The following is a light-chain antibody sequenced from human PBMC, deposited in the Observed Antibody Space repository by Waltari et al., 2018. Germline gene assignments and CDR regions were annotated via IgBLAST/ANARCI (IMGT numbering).Light chain of an antibody. Sequence: LLTQSPATLSLSPGYIPSLYSRASQSVSTYLAWYQQKPGQAPRLLIYDASNRATGIPARFSGSGSGTDFTLTISSLASEDSAIYYCQQRRNWPRQYTFGQGTKVEI. CDR1: QSVSTY. V-gene: IGKV3-11*01. J-gene: IGKJ2*01. CDR2: DAS. CDR3: QQRRNWPRQYT.